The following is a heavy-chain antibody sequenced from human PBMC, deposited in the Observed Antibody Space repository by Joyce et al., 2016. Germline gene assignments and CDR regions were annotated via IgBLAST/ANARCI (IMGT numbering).Heavy chain of an antibody. J-gene: IGHJ4*02. CDR3: ARRPRTGDGLYFDS. CDR1: GGSISSSSYY. D-gene: IGHD7-27*01. Sequence: QLQLQESGPGLVKPSETLSLTCTVSGGSISSSSYYWGWIRQSPGKGLGWSGNIYYSGNTYYNPSLKRRVTISVDTSKNQFSLKLNSVTAADTAVYYCARRPRTGDGLYFDSWGQGTLVTVSS. CDR2: IYYSGNT. V-gene: IGHV4-39*01.